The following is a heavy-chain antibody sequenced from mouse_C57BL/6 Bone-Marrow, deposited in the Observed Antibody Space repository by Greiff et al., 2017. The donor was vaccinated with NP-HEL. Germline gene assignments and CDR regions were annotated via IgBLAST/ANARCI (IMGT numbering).Heavy chain of an antibody. V-gene: IGHV14-3*01. CDR3: ARSQLSSDWYFGV. CDR2: IDPANGNT. CDR1: GFNIKNTY. J-gene: IGHJ1*03. D-gene: IGHD1-1*02. Sequence: EVQLQQSVAELVRPGASVKLSCTASGFNIKNTYMHWVKQRPEQGLEWIGRIDPANGNTTYAPKFQGKATITADTSSNTAYLQLSSLTSEYTAIYYCARSQLSSDWYFGVWGTGTTVTVSS.